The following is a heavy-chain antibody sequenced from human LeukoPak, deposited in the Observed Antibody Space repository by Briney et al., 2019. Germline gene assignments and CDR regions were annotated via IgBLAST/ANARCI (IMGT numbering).Heavy chain of an antibody. J-gene: IGHJ5*02. CDR1: GGSISSYY. CDR3: ARQTMNIAARPGWFDP. Sequence: PSETLSLTRTVSGGSISSYYWSWIRQPPGKGLEWIGYIYYSGSTNYNPSLKSRVTISVDTSKNLFSLKLSSVAAADTAVYYCARQTMNIAARPGWFDPWGQGTLVTVSS. V-gene: IGHV4-59*08. CDR2: IYYSGST. D-gene: IGHD6-6*01.